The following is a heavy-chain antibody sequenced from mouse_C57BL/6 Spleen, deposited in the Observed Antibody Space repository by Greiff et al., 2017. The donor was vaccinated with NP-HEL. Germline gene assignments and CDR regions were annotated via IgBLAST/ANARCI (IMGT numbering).Heavy chain of an antibody. D-gene: IGHD1-1*01. Sequence: VQLQQPGAELVMPGASVKLSCKASGYTFTSYWMHWVKQRPGQGLEWIGEIDPSDSYTNYNQKFKGKSTLTVDKSSSTAYMQLSSLTSEDSAVYYCARRGVVAYYYAMDYWGQGTSVTVSS. J-gene: IGHJ4*01. V-gene: IGHV1-69*01. CDR1: GYTFTSYW. CDR3: ARRGVVAYYYAMDY. CDR2: IDPSDSYT.